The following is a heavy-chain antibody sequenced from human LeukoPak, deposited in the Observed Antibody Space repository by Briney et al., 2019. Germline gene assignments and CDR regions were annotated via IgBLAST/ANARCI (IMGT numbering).Heavy chain of an antibody. V-gene: IGHV3-7*03. J-gene: IGHJ2*01. Sequence: GGSLRLSCAASGFTFSNYWMNWVRQAPGKGLEWVANIRQDGGEQYYVDSMKGRFTISRDNAKNSLYLQMSSLTVEDTAVYFCARDRGPNSSGWLNWYFDLWGRGTLVTVS. CDR2: IRQDGGEQ. D-gene: IGHD6-19*01. CDR1: GFTFSNYW. CDR3: ARDRGPNSSGWLNWYFDL.